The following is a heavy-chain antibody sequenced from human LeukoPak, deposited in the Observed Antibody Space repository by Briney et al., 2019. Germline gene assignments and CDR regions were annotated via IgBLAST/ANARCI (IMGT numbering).Heavy chain of an antibody. D-gene: IGHD3-10*01. CDR3: ARGDGSGSGRWFDP. CDR2: IYHTGST. CDR1: GASISSGTCS. Sequence: SETLSLTCTVSGASISSGTCSWSWIRQPPGEGLEWIGYIYHTGSTYYNPSLKSRVTISVDRSKNQFSLNLNSVTAADTALYYCARGDGSGSGRWFDPWGQGTLITVSS. J-gene: IGHJ5*02. V-gene: IGHV4-30-2*01.